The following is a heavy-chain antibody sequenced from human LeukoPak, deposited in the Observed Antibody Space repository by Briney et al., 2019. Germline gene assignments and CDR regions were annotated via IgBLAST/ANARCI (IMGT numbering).Heavy chain of an antibody. J-gene: IGHJ4*02. CDR3: ARGPGSSLY. CDR1: GFTLSSYA. Sequence: LRLSCAASGFTLSSYAMHWVRQPPGKGLEWIGEINHSGSTNYNPSLKSRVTISVDTSKNQFSLKLSSVTAADTAVYYCARGPGSSLYWGQGTLVTVSS. V-gene: IGHV4-34*01. D-gene: IGHD6-13*01. CDR2: INHSGST.